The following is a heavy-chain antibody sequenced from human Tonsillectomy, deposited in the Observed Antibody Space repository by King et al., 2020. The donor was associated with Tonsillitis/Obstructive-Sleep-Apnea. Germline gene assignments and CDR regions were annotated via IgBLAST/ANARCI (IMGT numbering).Heavy chain of an antibody. CDR3: ARDHYDFWSGYYSDS. J-gene: IGHJ4*02. Sequence: VQLVESGGGLVQPGGSLRLSCAASGFTFSSYWMHWVRQAPGKGLVWVSRINNDGSRTKYADSVKGRFTISRDNAKNTLYLQMDSLRAEDTGVYYCARDHYDFWSGYYSDSWGQGTLVTVSS. V-gene: IGHV3-74*03. CDR2: INNDGSRT. D-gene: IGHD3-3*01. CDR1: GFTFSSYW.